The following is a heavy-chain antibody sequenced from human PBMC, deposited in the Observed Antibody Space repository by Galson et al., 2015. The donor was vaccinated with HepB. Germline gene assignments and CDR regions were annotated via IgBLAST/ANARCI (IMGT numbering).Heavy chain of an antibody. CDR3: TTDRAERGSSYEYYFDY. J-gene: IGHJ4*02. Sequence: SLRLHCAASGFTFSNAWMSWVRQAPGKGLEWVGRIKSRTDGGTTDYAAPVKGRFTISRDDSKNTLYLQMNSLITEDTAVYYCTTDRAERGSSYEYYFDYWGQGTLVTVSS. CDR1: GFTFSNAW. D-gene: IGHD5-18*01. CDR2: IKSRTDGGTT. V-gene: IGHV3-15*01.